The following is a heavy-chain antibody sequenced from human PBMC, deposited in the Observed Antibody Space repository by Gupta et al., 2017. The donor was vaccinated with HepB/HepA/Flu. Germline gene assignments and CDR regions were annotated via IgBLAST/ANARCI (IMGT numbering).Heavy chain of an antibody. V-gene: IGHV1-69*06. CDR1: GGTFSRYA. D-gene: IGHD2-2*01. Sequence: QVQLVQSGAEVKKPGSSVKVSCKASGGTFSRYAISWVRQAPGQGLEWMGGIIPIFGTANYAQKFQGRVTITADKSTSTAYMELSSLRSEDTAVYYCARTYCSSTSCPNNDFDYWGQGTRVTVAS. CDR3: ARTYCSSTSCPNNDFDY. CDR2: IIPIFGTA. J-gene: IGHJ4*02.